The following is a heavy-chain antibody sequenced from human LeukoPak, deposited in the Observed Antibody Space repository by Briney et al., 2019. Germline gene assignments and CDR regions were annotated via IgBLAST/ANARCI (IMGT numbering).Heavy chain of an antibody. CDR1: GFTFSNYW. J-gene: IGHJ3*02. CDR3: AREFTTVTPRAFDI. CDR2: IKSDGSST. V-gene: IGHV3-74*01. Sequence: GGSLRLSCAASGFTFSNYWMHWVRQAPGKGLVWVSRIKSDGSSTSYADSVKGRFTISRDNAQNTLYLQMNSLRAEDTAVYYCAREFTTVTPRAFDIWGQGTMVTVSS. D-gene: IGHD4-17*01.